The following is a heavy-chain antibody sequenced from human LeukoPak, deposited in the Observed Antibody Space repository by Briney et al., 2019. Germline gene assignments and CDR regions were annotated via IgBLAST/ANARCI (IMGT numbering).Heavy chain of an antibody. CDR2: ISSSSSYI. Sequence: GGSLRLSCAASGFTFSSYSMNWVRQAPGKGLEWVSSISSSSSYIYYAGSVKGRFTISRDNAKNSLYLQMNSLRAEDTAVYYCARGVHSSWYPYYYYGMDVWGQGTTVTVSS. V-gene: IGHV3-21*01. CDR3: ARGVHSSWYPYYYYGMDV. CDR1: GFTFSSYS. D-gene: IGHD6-13*01. J-gene: IGHJ6*02.